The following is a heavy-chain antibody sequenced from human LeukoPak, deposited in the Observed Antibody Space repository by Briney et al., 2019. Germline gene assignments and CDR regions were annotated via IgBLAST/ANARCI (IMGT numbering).Heavy chain of an antibody. D-gene: IGHD4-17*01. CDR3: AKGGETVTPILDY. J-gene: IGHJ4*02. CDR1: GFTFSSYA. Sequence: GRSLRLSCAASGFTFSSYAMHWVRQAPGKGLEWVAVISYDGSNKYYADSVKGRFTISRDNSKNTLYLQMNSLRAEDTAVYYCAKGGETVTPILDYWGQGTLVTVSS. CDR2: ISYDGSNK. V-gene: IGHV3-30*04.